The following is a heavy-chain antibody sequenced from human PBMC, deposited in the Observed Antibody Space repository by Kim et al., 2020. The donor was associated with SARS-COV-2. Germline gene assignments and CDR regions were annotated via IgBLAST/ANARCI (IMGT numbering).Heavy chain of an antibody. D-gene: IGHD1-1*01. CDR2: ISSSSSYI. CDR3: ARDSGRERRFNYYYYGMDV. J-gene: IGHJ6*02. Sequence: GGSLRLSCAASGFTFSSYSMNWVRQAPGKGLEWVSSISSSSSYIYYADSVKGRFTISRDNAKNSLYLQMNSLRAEDTAVYYCARDSGRERRFNYYYYGMDVWGQGTTVTVSS. CDR1: GFTFSSYS. V-gene: IGHV3-21*01.